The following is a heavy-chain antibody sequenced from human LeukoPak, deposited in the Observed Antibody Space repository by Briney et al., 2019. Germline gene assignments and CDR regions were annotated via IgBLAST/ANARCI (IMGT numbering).Heavy chain of an antibody. J-gene: IGHJ4*02. CDR1: GFTFSSYS. V-gene: IGHV3-21*01. Sequence: PGGSLRLSCAASGFTFSSYSMNWVRQAPGKGLEWVSSISSSSSYIYYADSVKGRFTISRDNAKSSLYLQMNSLRAEDTAVYYCARESTPGGYQLLWDYFDYWGQGTLVTVSS. CDR3: ARESTPGGYQLLWDYFDY. D-gene: IGHD2-2*01. CDR2: ISSSSSYI.